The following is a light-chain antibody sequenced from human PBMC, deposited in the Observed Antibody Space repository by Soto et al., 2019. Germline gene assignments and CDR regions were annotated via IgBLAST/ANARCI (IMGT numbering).Light chain of an antibody. CDR3: QQDNSYSEA. CDR2: KAS. CDR1: QTISSW. V-gene: IGKV1-5*03. J-gene: IGKJ1*01. Sequence: DIQVTQSPSTLSGSVGDIVTITCRASQTISSWLAWYQQKPGKAPKLLIYKASTLKSGVPSRFSGSGSGTEFTLTNSSLQHDEFATYYCQQDNSYSEAFGQGTKGELK.